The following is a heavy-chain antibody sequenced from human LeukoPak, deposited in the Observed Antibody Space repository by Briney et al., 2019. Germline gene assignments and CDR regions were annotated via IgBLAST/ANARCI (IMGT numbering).Heavy chain of an antibody. J-gene: IGHJ1*01. CDR2: ISGSGGST. CDR1: GFTVSGNY. V-gene: IGHV3-23*01. CDR3: AKDRGVVVVPAAITYFQH. D-gene: IGHD2-2*02. Sequence: GGSLRLSCAASGFTVSGNYMSWVRQAPGKGLEWVSAISGSGGSTCYADSVKGRFTISRDNSKNTLYLQMNSLRAEDTAVYYCAKDRGVVVVPAAITYFQHWGQGTLVTVSS.